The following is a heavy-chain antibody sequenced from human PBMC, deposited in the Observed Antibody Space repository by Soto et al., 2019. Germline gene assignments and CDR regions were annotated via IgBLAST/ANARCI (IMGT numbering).Heavy chain of an antibody. CDR2: IIPIFGTA. D-gene: IGHD6-19*01. J-gene: IGHJ4*02. Sequence: ASVKVSCKASGGTFSSYAISWVRQAPGQGLEWMGGIIPIFGTANYAQKFQGRVTITADESTSTAYMELSSLRSEDTAVYYCASPEYSSGWYTSSYWGQGTLVTVSS. CDR3: ASPEYSSGWYTSSY. V-gene: IGHV1-69*13. CDR1: GGTFSSYA.